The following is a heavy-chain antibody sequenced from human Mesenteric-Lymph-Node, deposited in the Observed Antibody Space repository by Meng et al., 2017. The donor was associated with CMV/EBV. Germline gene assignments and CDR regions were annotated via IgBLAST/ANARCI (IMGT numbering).Heavy chain of an antibody. V-gene: IGHV3-11*04. J-gene: IGHJ4*02. Sequence: SGFTFSDYYMNWIRQAPGKGLEWVSYISSDGDSEFYAYSVKGRFTVSRDNAKNSMYLQMSSLRAEDTGVYFCARTRYSNSWYTFDYWGQGNLVTVSS. D-gene: IGHD6-13*01. CDR2: ISSDGDSE. CDR1: GFTFSDYY. CDR3: ARTRYSNSWYTFDY.